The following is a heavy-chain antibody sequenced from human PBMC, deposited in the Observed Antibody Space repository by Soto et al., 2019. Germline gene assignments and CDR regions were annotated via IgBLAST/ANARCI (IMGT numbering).Heavy chain of an antibody. CDR1: GGTFRSYS. CDR3: ARPDEGGYSANHHYYYALDV. V-gene: IGHV1-69*01. CDR2: IIPIFDIT. Sequence: QVQLVQSGAEVKKPGSSVKVSCKASGGTFRSYSISWVRQAPGQGLEWMGGIIPIFDITNYAQKFQSRVTITAEESTSTAYMELSSLGSDDTAVYYCARPDEGGYSANHHYYYALDVWGQGTTVTV. J-gene: IGHJ6*02. D-gene: IGHD3-22*01.